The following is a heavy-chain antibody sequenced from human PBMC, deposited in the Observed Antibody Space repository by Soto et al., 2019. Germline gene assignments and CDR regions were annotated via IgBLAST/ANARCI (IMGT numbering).Heavy chain of an antibody. CDR3: AKDLYSGSYYSLWFDP. D-gene: IGHD1-26*01. J-gene: IGHJ5*02. CDR1: GFTFDDYA. CDR2: ISWNSGSI. Sequence: SLRLSCAASGFTFDDYAMHWVRQAPGKGLEWVSGISWNSGSIGYADSVKGRFTISRDNAKNSLYLQMNSLKAEDTALYYCAKDLYSGSYYSLWFDPWGQGTLVTVSS. V-gene: IGHV3-9*01.